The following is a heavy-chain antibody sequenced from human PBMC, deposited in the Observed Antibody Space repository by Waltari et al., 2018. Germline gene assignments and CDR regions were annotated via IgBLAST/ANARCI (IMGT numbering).Heavy chain of an antibody. Sequence: QVQLVQSGSELKKPGASVKVSCKASGYTFTSYAMNWVRQAPGQGLEGMGWGNANMCDPTYAKGFRGRFVFSFDTSVRTANLQISSLKAEDTAVYYCARDPRVATIGDYFDYWGQGTLVTVSS. J-gene: IGHJ4*02. V-gene: IGHV7-4-1*02. CDR2: GNANMCDP. D-gene: IGHD5-12*01. CDR3: ARDPRVATIGDYFDY. CDR1: GYTFTSYA.